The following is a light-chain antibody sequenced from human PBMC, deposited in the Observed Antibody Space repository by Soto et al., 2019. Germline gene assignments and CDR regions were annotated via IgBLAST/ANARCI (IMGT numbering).Light chain of an antibody. Sequence: EIVLTHSPGTLSLSPGERATLSCRASQSVTSNYLAWYQQKPGQAPRILIYGASNRATGIPDRISGTGSGTDFTLTITRLEPEDFAVYYCQQYCSSPRTLGQGTELEIE. J-gene: IGKJ2*02. V-gene: IGKV3-20*01. CDR2: GAS. CDR1: QSVTSNY. CDR3: QQYCSSPRT.